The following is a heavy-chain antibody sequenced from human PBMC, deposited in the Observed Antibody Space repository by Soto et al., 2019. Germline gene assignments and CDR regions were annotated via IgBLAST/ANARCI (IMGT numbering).Heavy chain of an antibody. CDR3: ARDVSRFSHDALDI. V-gene: IGHV1-69*13. J-gene: IGHJ3*02. Sequence: SVKVSCKASGGTFSSYAISWVRQAPGQGLEWMGGIIPIFGTANYAQKFQGRVTITADESTSTAYMELSSLRSQDTAVYYCARDVSRFSHDALDIWGQGTIVTVSS. CDR2: IIPIFGTA. CDR1: GGTFSSYA.